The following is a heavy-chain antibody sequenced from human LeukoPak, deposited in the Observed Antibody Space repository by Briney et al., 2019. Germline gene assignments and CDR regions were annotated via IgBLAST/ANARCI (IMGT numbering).Heavy chain of an antibody. CDR3: ARNFPYSSSYNLDV. Sequence: GGSLRLSCSASGFISNSALSWVRQAPGKGLEWVAGISAGGDIKYTAGSVRGRCTISRDNSKNTLFLEMTSLSPEDTAIYYCARNFPYSSSYNLDVWGQGTLVTVSS. CDR1: GFISNSA. V-gene: IGHV3-23*01. J-gene: IGHJ4*02. CDR2: ISAGGDIK. D-gene: IGHD6-6*01.